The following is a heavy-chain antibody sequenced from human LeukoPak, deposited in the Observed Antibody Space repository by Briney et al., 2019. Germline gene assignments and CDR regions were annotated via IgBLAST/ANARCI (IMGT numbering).Heavy chain of an antibody. D-gene: IGHD6-13*01. J-gene: IGHJ4*02. CDR3: AKVVTAAADLPDY. V-gene: IGHV3-30*18. Sequence: GGSLRLSCAASGFSFKTYGMHWVRQAPGKGLEWVALISFDGRSEYYTDSVKGRFTISRDNARNTVYLQMNSLRAEDTAVYYCAKVVTAAADLPDYWGQGTLVTVSS. CDR1: GFSFKTYG. CDR2: ISFDGRSE.